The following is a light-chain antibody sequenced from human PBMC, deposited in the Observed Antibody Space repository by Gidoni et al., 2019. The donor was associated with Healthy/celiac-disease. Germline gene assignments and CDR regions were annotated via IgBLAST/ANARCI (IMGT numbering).Light chain of an antibody. V-gene: IGKV1-5*01. CDR1: QSISSW. Sequence: DIQLTQSPSTLSASVGDRVTITCRASQSISSWLAWYQQKQGKAPKLLIDDASSLESGVPSRFSGSGSGTEFTLTISSLQPDDFATYYCQQYKSYSWTFGQGTKVEIK. CDR3: QQYKSYSWT. CDR2: DAS. J-gene: IGKJ1*01.